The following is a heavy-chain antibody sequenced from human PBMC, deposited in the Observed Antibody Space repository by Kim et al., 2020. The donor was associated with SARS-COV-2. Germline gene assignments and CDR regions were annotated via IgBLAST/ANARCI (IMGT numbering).Heavy chain of an antibody. Sequence: SETLSLTCAVYGGSFTGYYWSWIRQPPGKGLEWIGEINHSGSTNYNPSLKSRVTISVDTSKNQFSLKLSSVTAADTAVYYCARLSRAANNYNWFDPWGQGTLVTVSS. V-gene: IGHV4-34*01. CDR3: ARLSRAANNYNWFDP. CDR1: GGSFTGYY. CDR2: INHSGST. D-gene: IGHD1-1*01. J-gene: IGHJ5*02.